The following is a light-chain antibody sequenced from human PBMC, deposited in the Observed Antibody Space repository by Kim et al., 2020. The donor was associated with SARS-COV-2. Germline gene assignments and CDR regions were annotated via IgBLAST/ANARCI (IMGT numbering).Light chain of an antibody. J-gene: IGKJ2*01. V-gene: IGKV3-20*01. CDR2: VAS. Sequence: EIVLTQSPGTLSLSPGERATLSCRASQTIDNNYLAWYQQKAGQAPRLLIYVASKRTTGIPDRFSGSGSGTAFTLTINRLEPEDFAVYYCQQYGSSPVTFGQGTKLEIK. CDR3: QQYGSSPVT. CDR1: QTIDNNY.